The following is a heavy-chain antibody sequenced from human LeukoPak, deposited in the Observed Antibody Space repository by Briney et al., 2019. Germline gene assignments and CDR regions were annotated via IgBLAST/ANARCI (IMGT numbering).Heavy chain of an antibody. D-gene: IGHD3-22*01. Sequence: SETLSLTCAVYGGSFSGYYWSWIRQPPGKGLEWIGEINHSGSTNYNPSLKSRVTISVDTSKNQFSLKLSSVTAADTAVYYCARAPSSGYYYYYYYYMDVWGKGTTVTVSS. CDR1: GGSFSGYY. CDR2: INHSGST. CDR3: ARAPSSGYYYYYYYYMDV. V-gene: IGHV4-34*01. J-gene: IGHJ6*03.